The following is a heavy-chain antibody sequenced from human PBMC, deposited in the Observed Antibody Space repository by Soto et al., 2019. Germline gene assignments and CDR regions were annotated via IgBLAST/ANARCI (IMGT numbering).Heavy chain of an antibody. Sequence: QVQLVESGGGVVQPGRSLRVSCAVSGFTFSTYGMHWVRQAPGKGLEWVAVISYDGSNKYYGSSVKGRFTISRDNAKNTLYMQMKGLRAEDTAVYYCAKYFSYGLLDQPGRDYDYYGMDVWGQGTTVTVSS. D-gene: IGHD5-18*01. CDR2: ISYDGSNK. CDR3: AKYFSYGLLDQPGRDYDYYGMDV. V-gene: IGHV3-30*18. J-gene: IGHJ6*02. CDR1: GFTFSTYG.